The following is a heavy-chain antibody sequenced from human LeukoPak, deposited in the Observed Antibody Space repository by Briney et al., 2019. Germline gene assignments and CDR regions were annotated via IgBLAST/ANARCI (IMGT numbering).Heavy chain of an antibody. D-gene: IGHD3-22*01. CDR1: GFTFSRYA. CDR3: ARRPASYSDSGGARYYFHY. J-gene: IGHJ4*02. V-gene: IGHV4-39*01. CDR2: IYYSGST. Sequence: PGGSLRLSCAASGFTFSRYAMSWVRQPPGKGLEGIGSIYYSGSTYYNPSRKSRVTISLNTPKNRFSLRLTSVTTADPAVYYCARRPASYSDSGGARYYFHYWGQGTLVTVSS.